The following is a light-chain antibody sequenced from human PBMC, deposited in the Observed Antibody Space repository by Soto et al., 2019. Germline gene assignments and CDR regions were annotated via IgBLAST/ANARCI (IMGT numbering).Light chain of an antibody. Sequence: QSVLPQPASMSGSPGQSITLSCTGTSSDIGGYDYVSWYQRHPGKAPKLIIYDVNNRPSGVSNRFSGSKSGNTASLTISGLQAEDEADYYCTSYASGSSHVVFGGGTKLTVL. CDR2: DVN. CDR1: SSDIGGYDY. CDR3: TSYASGSSHVV. J-gene: IGLJ2*01. V-gene: IGLV2-14*01.